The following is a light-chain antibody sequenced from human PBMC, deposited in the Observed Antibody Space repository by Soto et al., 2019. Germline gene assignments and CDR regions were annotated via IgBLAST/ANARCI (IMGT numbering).Light chain of an antibody. V-gene: IGLV2-8*01. CDR3: SSYAHGSTYV. CDR1: SSDVGRYNY. CDR2: EVS. Sequence: ALTQPPSASGSPGQSVTISCTGTSSDVGRYNYISWYQQRPGKAPKLIIYEVSKRPSGVPDRLSGFKYGNTASLTVSGLQAEDEADYYCSSYAHGSTYVFGTGTKVTVL. J-gene: IGLJ1*01.